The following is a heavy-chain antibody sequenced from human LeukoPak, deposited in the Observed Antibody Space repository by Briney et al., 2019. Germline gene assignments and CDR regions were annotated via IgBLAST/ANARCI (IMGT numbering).Heavy chain of an antibody. CDR3: ARVATISFYFDY. CDR2: ISGSGGST. V-gene: IGHV3-23*01. Sequence: GGTLRLSCAASGFTFSSYGMSWVRQAPGKGLEWVSAISGSGGSTYYADSVKGRFTISRDKSKNTLYLQMNSLRAEDTAVYYCARVATISFYFDYWGQGTLVTISS. D-gene: IGHD5-12*01. J-gene: IGHJ4*02. CDR1: GFTFSSYG.